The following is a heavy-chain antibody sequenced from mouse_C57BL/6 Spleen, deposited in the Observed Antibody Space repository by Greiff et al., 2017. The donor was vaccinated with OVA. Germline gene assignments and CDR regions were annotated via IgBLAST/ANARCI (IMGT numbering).Heavy chain of an antibody. CDR2: IWSDRST. CDR1: GFSLTSYG. J-gene: IGHJ3*01. V-gene: IGHV2-2*01. D-gene: IGHD2-4*01. Sequence: QVQLKESGPGLVQPSQSLSITCTVSGFSLTSYGVHWVRQSPGKGLEWLGVIWSDRSTDYNAAFISRLSISKDNSKSQVFFKMNSLQADDTATYYCARGGLRRGAWFAYWGQGTLVTVSA. CDR3: ARGGLRRGAWFAY.